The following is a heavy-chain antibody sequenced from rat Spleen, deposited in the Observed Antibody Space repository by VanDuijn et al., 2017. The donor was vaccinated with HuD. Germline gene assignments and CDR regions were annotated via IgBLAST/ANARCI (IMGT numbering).Heavy chain of an antibody. Sequence: QVQLKESGPGLVQPSQTLSLTCTVSGFSLTSYTVSWVRQPPGKGLEWIAAISSGGNTYYNSALKSRLSISRDTSKSQVFLKMNSLQTEDTATYYCARDPLGGDYWGQGVMVTVSS. CDR3: ARDPLGGDY. CDR2: ISSGGNT. J-gene: IGHJ2*01. V-gene: IGHV2-6*01. CDR1: GFSLTSYT. D-gene: IGHD5-1*01.